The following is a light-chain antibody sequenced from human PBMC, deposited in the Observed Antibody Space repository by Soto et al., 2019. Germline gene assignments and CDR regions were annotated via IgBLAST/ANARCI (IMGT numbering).Light chain of an antibody. J-gene: IGKJ1*01. Sequence: EIVLTQSPGTLSLSPGERATLSCRASQSVSNSYLAWYQQRPGQAPRLLIYGASSRATGIPDRFSGSGSETDFTLTISRLEPEDFAVYYCQQYGSSRTFGQGTKVEIK. CDR1: QSVSNSY. CDR3: QQYGSSRT. V-gene: IGKV3-20*01. CDR2: GAS.